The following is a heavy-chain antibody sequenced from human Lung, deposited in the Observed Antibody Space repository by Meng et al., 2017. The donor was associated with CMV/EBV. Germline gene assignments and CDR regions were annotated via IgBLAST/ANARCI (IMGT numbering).Heavy chain of an antibody. J-gene: IGHJ6*02. CDR2: INPNSGGT. Sequence: ASVKVSXKASGYTFTSYYMHWVRQAPGQGLEWMGWINPNSGGTNYAQKFQGRVTMTRDTSISTAYMELSRLRSDDTAVYYCARGGGYSSSSAYGMDVWGQGTTVTVSS. V-gene: IGHV1-2*02. CDR1: GYTFTSYY. D-gene: IGHD6-6*01. CDR3: ARGGGYSSSSAYGMDV.